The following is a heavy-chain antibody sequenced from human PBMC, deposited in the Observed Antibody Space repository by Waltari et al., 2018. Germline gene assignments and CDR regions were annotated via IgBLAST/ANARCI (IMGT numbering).Heavy chain of an antibody. Sequence: EVQLVESGGGLVQPGGSPRLSCAASGFTFSSYSMNWVRQAPGKGLEWVSYISSSSSTIYYADSVKGRFTISRDNAKNSLYLQMNSLRAEDTAVYYCARGPFITIQSYYMDVWGKGTTVTVSS. CDR2: ISSSSSTI. V-gene: IGHV3-48*01. CDR3: ARGPFITIQSYYMDV. CDR1: GFTFSSYS. D-gene: IGHD3-3*01. J-gene: IGHJ6*03.